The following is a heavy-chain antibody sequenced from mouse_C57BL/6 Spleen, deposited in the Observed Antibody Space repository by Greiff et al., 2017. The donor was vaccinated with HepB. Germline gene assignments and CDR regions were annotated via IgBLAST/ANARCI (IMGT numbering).Heavy chain of an antibody. V-gene: IGHV1-72*01. Sequence: VQLQQPGAELVKPGASVKLSCKASGYTFTSYWMHWVKQRPGRGLEWIGRIDPNSGGTKYNEKFKSKATLTVDKASSTAYMQLSSLTSEDSAVYYCASSRDYDEGDAMDYWGQGTSVTVSS. D-gene: IGHD2-4*01. CDR3: ASSRDYDEGDAMDY. J-gene: IGHJ4*01. CDR1: GYTFTSYW. CDR2: IDPNSGGT.